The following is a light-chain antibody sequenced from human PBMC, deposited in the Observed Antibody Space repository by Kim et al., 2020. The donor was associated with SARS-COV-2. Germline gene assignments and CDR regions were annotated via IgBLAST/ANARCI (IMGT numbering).Light chain of an antibody. CDR1: SSNIGNNG. J-gene: IGLJ2*01. V-gene: IGLV1-51*01. CDR3: ATWDSSLSLVV. CDR2: DSF. Sequence: QSVLTQPPSVSAAPGQKATIACSGSSSNIGNNGVSWYVQFPGGAPKLLIYDSFKRPSGITGRFSGSKSGTSASLAITGLQTGDEAEYYCATWDSSLSLVVFGGGTQLTVL.